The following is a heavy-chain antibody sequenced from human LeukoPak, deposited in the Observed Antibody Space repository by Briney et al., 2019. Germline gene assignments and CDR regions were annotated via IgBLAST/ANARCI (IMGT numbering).Heavy chain of an antibody. CDR3: ARHGWDYPSGTYYTFDP. D-gene: IGHD3-10*01. CDR2: VSYSGSP. CDR1: GDSISSSRYY. J-gene: IGHJ5*02. V-gene: IGHV4-39*01. Sequence: PSETLSLTCTVSGDSISSSRYYWGWIRQPPGKGLEWIGSVSYSGSPYHNPSLKSRVTTSVDTSKNQFSMRLSSVTATDTAMYYCARHGWDYPSGTYYTFDPWGQGTLVTVSS.